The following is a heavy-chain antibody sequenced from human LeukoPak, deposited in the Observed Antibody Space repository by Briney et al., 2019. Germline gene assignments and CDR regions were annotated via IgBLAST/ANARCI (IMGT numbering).Heavy chain of an antibody. Sequence: ASVKVSCKASGYTFTSYYMHWVRQAPGQGLEWMGIINPSGGSTSYAQKFQGRVTMTRDTSTSTVYMELSSLRSEDTAVYYCARDEIVVGYYYDSSGAFGYWGQGTLVTVSS. D-gene: IGHD3-22*01. CDR2: INPSGGST. CDR3: ARDEIVVGYYYDSSGAFGY. J-gene: IGHJ4*02. CDR1: GYTFTSYY. V-gene: IGHV1-46*01.